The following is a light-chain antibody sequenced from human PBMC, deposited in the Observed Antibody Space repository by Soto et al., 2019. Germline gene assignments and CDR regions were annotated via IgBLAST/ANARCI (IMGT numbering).Light chain of an antibody. V-gene: IGKV3-11*01. CDR1: QSVRSY. Sequence: EIVLTQSPATLSLSPGERATLSCRASQSVRSYLGWYQQRPGQAPRLLIYDASNSVTGIPTRFSGSGSGTDFTLTISSLEPEDFAVYYCQQGGTFGQGTRLEIK. CDR2: DAS. CDR3: QQGGT. J-gene: IGKJ5*01.